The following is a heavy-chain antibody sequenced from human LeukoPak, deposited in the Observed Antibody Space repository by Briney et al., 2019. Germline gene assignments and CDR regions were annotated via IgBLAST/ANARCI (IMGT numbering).Heavy chain of an antibody. CDR2: INSDGSST. J-gene: IGHJ4*02. D-gene: IGHD2-21*02. CDR3: ARFRTWGDKAFDY. Sequence: QPGGSLRLSCAASGFTFSSYWMHWVRQAPGKGLVWVSRINSDGSSTNYADSVKGRFTISRDSAKNSLYLQMNSLRAEDTAVYYCARFRTWGDKAFDYWGQGTLVTVSS. V-gene: IGHV3-74*01. CDR1: GFTFSSYW.